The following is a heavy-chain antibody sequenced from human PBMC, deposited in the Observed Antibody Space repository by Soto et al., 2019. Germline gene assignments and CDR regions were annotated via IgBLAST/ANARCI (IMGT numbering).Heavy chain of an antibody. CDR2: MNPNSGNT. CDR3: AGGGRLGDLWGWFAP. D-gene: IGHD3-16*01. J-gene: IGHJ5*02. Sequence: QVQLVQSGAEVKKPGASVKVSCKASGYTFTSYDINWVRQATGQGLESMGWMNPNSGNTGYAQKFQGRVTMTRNTPISTANRGRSSRRCEDRAVYYWAGGGRLGDLWGWFAPGGQGTLVTVSS. V-gene: IGHV1-8*01. CDR1: GYTFTSYD.